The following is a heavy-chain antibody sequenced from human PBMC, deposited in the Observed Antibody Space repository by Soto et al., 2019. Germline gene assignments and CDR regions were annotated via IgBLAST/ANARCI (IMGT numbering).Heavy chain of an antibody. D-gene: IGHD6-19*01. V-gene: IGHV3-30-3*01. Sequence: GGSLRLSCAASGFTFSSYAMHWVRQAPGKGLEWVAVISYDGSNKYYADSVKGRFTISRDNSKNTLYLRMNSLRAEDTAVYYCARALMAVAVSYYYYGLAVCGQGSSVTVSS. CDR3: ARALMAVAVSYYYYGLAV. CDR2: ISYDGSNK. CDR1: GFTFSSYA. J-gene: IGHJ6*02.